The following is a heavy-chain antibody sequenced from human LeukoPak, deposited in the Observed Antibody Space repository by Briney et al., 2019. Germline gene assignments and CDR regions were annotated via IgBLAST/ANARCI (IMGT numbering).Heavy chain of an antibody. Sequence: SETLSLTCTVSGGSISSYYWSWIRQPPGKGLEWIGYIYYSGSTNYNPSLKSRVTISVDTSKNQFSLKLSSVTAADTAVYYCARDAAAGTGPVQHWGQGTLVTVSS. D-gene: IGHD6-13*01. CDR1: GGSISSYY. J-gene: IGHJ1*01. V-gene: IGHV4-59*01. CDR3: ARDAAAGTGPVQH. CDR2: IYYSGST.